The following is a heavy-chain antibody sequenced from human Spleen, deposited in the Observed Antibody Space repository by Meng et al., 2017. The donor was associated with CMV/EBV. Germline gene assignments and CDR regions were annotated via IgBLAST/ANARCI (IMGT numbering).Heavy chain of an antibody. Sequence: SVKVSCKASGGTFSSYTISWVRQAPGQGLEWMGRIIPILGIANYAQKFQGRVTMTTDTSTSTAYMDLRGLRSDDTAVYYCARDAGTIAVSGIGDYWGQGTLVTVSS. CDR3: ARDAGTIAVSGIGDY. CDR2: IIPILGIA. D-gene: IGHD6-19*01. CDR1: GGTFSSYT. J-gene: IGHJ4*02. V-gene: IGHV1-69*04.